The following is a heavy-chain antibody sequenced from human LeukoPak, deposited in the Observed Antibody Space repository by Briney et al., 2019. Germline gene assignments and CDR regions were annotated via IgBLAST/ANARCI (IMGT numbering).Heavy chain of an antibody. CDR3: ARGATDTTRWFDP. J-gene: IGHJ5*02. V-gene: IGHV3-9*01. Sequence: GRSLRLSCAASGLIFDDYAMHWVRQAPGKGLEWVSGISWNSDSIGYADSVKGRFTISRDNAKNSLYLQMNGLRAEDTAAFYCARGATDTTRWFDPWGQGTLVTVSS. CDR1: GLIFDDYA. D-gene: IGHD1-7*01. CDR2: ISWNSDSI.